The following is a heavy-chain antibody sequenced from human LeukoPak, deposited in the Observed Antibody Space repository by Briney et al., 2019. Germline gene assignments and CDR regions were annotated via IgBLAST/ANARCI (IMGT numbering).Heavy chain of an antibody. CDR3: ARPRGRGPLDAFDI. V-gene: IGHV4-61*01. J-gene: IGHJ3*02. CDR1: GGSISSGSVY. Sequence: SETLSLTFTVSGGSISSGSVYWTWIRQPPEKGLEWMGYIYYSGSTNYNPSLKSRVTISVDTSKNQFSLKLSSVTAADTAVYYCARPRGRGPLDAFDIWDQGTMVTVSS. CDR2: IYYSGST.